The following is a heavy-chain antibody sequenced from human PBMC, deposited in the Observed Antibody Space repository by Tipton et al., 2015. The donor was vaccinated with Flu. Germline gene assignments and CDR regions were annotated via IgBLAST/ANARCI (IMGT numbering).Heavy chain of an antibody. Sequence: SLRLSCAASGFTFSSYWMSWVRQAPGKGLEWVANIKQDGSEKYYVDSVKGRFTISRDNAKNSLYLQMNSLRAEDTAVYYCARGPDYDFWSGYYTEPNRPFWARTYFDLWGPGTLVPVSS. V-gene: IGHV3-7*04. D-gene: IGHD3-3*01. J-gene: IGHJ2*01. CDR2: IKQDGSEK. CDR3: ARGPDYDFWSGYYTEPNRPFWARTYFDL. CDR1: GFTFSSYW.